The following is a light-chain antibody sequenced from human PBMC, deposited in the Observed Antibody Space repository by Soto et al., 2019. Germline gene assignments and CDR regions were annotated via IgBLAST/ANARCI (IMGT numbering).Light chain of an antibody. Sequence: QPVLTQSPSASASLGASVKLTCTLSSGHISYAIAWHQQQPEKGPRYLMNVNTDGSHNKGDGIPDRFSGSSSGAERYLTISSLQSEDEADYYCQTWGTGIQVFGGGTQLTVL. CDR2: VNTDGSH. V-gene: IGLV4-69*01. CDR3: QTWGTGIQV. J-gene: IGLJ3*02. CDR1: SGHISYA.